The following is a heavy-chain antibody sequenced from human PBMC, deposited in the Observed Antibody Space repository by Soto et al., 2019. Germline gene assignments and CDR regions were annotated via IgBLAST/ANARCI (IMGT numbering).Heavy chain of an antibody. J-gene: IGHJ6*02. CDR2: IYYSGST. V-gene: IGHV4-61*01. D-gene: IGHD3-9*01. Sequence: SETLSLTCTVSGGSVSSGSYYWSWIRQPPGKGLEWIGYIYYSGSTNYNPSLKSRVTISVDTSKNQFSLKLSSVTAADTAVYYCASNARGVRYFDWLSPASPAYYYYYGMDVWGQGTTVTDSS. CDR3: ASNARGVRYFDWLSPASPAYYYYYGMDV. CDR1: GGSVSSGSYY.